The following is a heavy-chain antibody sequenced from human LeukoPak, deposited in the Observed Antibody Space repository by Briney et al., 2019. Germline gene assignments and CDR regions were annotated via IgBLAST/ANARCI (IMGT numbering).Heavy chain of an antibody. CDR1: GFTFSSYW. CDR3: ARSHYYDSSGYFSYYYGMDV. Sequence: PGGSLRLSCAASGFTFSSYWMHWVRQVPGKGLVWVSRINSDGSSIRYADSVKGRFTISRDNAKNTLYLQMNSLRAEDTAVYYCARSHYYDSSGYFSYYYGMDVWGQGTTVTVSS. CDR2: INSDGSSI. D-gene: IGHD3-22*01. V-gene: IGHV3-74*01. J-gene: IGHJ6*02.